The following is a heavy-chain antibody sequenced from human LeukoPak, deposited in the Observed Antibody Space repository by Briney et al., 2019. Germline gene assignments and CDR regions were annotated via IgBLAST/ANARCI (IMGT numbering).Heavy chain of an antibody. CDR2: ISWDGGST. Sequence: GGSLRLSCAASGFIFDDYTMHWVRQAPGKGLEWVSLISWDGGSTYYADSVKGRFTISRDNSKNSLYLQMNSLRAEDTALYYCAKDGRYCSSTSCYSHTYYFDYWGQGTLVTVSS. CDR1: GFIFDDYT. V-gene: IGHV3-43D*03. D-gene: IGHD2-2*01. CDR3: AKDGRYCSSTSCYSHTYYFDY. J-gene: IGHJ4*02.